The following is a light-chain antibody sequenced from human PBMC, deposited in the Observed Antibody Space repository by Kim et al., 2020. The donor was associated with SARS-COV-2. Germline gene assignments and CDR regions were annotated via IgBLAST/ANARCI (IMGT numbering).Light chain of an antibody. J-gene: IGKJ1*01. CDR2: GAS. CDR1: QSVDSLF. Sequence: EIVLTQFPGNLSLSPGARATLSCRASQSVDSLFLAWSQQRPGQAPRLLIYGASDRATGIPDRFSGSGSGTDFTLTITRLEPEDFAVYYCQPPDSSFRTFGQGTNV. V-gene: IGKV3-20*01. CDR3: QPPDSSFRT.